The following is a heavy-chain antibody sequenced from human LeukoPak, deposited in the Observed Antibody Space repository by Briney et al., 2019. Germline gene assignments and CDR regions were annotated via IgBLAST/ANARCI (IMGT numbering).Heavy chain of an antibody. CDR2: FDGNGPNT. CDR1: GFTFSSFA. J-gene: IGHJ4*02. CDR3: ARELREFDY. V-gene: IGHV3-23*01. Sequence: GGSLRLSCAASGFTFSSFAMTWVRQAPGKGLEWVSGFDGNGPNTYYADSVKGRWTISRDNSRNTLYLEMNSLRAEDTAVYYCARELREFDYWGQGTLVTVSS. D-gene: IGHD3-3*01.